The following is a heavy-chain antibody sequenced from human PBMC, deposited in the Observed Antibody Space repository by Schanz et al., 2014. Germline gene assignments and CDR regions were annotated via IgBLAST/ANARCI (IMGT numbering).Heavy chain of an antibody. CDR1: GFIFRSFG. J-gene: IGHJ6*03. Sequence: QGQLVESGGGVVQPGKSLRLSCATSGFIFRSFGIHWVRQAPGKGLEWVAVIWSDGTNEYYADSVKGRFTISGDSSKYTVYLQMSSLRADDTAVYYCAKGPYYYYYMDVWGNGTTVTVSS. CDR3: AKGPYYYYYMDV. V-gene: IGHV3-33*06. CDR2: IWSDGTNE.